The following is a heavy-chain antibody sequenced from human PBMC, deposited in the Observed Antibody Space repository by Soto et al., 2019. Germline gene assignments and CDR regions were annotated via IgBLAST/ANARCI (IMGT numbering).Heavy chain of an antibody. V-gene: IGHV4-34*01. CDR3: ARGSTYGSGSYYNQY. CDR1: GGPFSGYY. Sequence: PSETLSLTCAVYGGPFSGYYWSWIRQPPGKGLEWIGEINHSGSTNYNPSLKSRVTISVDTSKNQFSLKLSSVTAADTAVYYCARGSTYGSGSYYNQYWGQGTLVTVSS. CDR2: INHSGST. J-gene: IGHJ4*02. D-gene: IGHD3-10*01.